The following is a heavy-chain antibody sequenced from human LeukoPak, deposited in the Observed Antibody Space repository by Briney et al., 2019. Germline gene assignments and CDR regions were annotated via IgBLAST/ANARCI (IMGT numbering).Heavy chain of an antibody. Sequence: GGSLRLSCAASGFTFSSYAMHWVRQAPGKGLEWVAVISYDGSNKYYADSVKGRFTISRDNSKNTLFLQMNSLRAEDTAVYYCAKDEVGAPDYYYYGMDVWGQGTTVTVSS. CDR2: ISYDGSNK. J-gene: IGHJ6*02. CDR3: AKDEVGAPDYYYYGMDV. CDR1: GFTFSSYA. D-gene: IGHD3-16*01. V-gene: IGHV3-30-3*01.